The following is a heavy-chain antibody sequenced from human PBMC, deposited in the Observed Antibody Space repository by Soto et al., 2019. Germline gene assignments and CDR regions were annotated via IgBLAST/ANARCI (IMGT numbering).Heavy chain of an antibody. CDR1: GISTSSYW. CDR2: IKNDGSEK. Sequence: GGSLRLSCAASGISTSSYWMGWVRQAPGRGLEWVASIKNDGSEKYYMDSLKGRFTISRDNALNSLYLQMNSLRAEDTAVYFCVTGYHSDYWGQGTLVTVSS. J-gene: IGHJ4*02. V-gene: IGHV3-7*03. D-gene: IGHD5-18*01. CDR3: VTGYHSDY.